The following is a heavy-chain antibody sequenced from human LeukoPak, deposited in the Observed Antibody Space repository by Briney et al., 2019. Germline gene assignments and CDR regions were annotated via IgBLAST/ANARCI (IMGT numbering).Heavy chain of an antibody. Sequence: GGSLRLSCAASGFTFSSYVMNWVRQAPGKGLEWVSIISGSGDRTFYADSAKGRFTISRDNSKNTLYLQMNSLRAEDTALYYCAKSRLSGINDAFDIWGQGTMVTVSS. J-gene: IGHJ3*02. CDR2: ISGSGDRT. CDR1: GFTFSSYV. V-gene: IGHV3-23*01. D-gene: IGHD3-3*01. CDR3: AKSRLSGINDAFDI.